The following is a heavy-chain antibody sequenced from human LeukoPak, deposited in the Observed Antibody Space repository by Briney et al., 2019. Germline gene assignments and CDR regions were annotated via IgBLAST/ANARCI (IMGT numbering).Heavy chain of an antibody. V-gene: IGHV1-69*13. J-gene: IGHJ4*02. CDR1: GGTFSSYA. CDR3: AIGFWSGYYQFDY. Sequence: SVKVSCKASGGTFSSYAIRWVRQAPGQGLEWMGGIIPIFGTANYAQKFQGRVTITADESTSTAYMELSSLRSEDTAVYYCAIGFWSGYYQFDYWGQGTLVTVSS. D-gene: IGHD3-3*01. CDR2: IIPIFGTA.